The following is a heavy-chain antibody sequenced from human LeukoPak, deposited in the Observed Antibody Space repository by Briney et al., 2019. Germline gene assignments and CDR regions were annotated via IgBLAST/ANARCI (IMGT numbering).Heavy chain of an antibody. CDR3: AKASGSYWLFHY. D-gene: IGHD1-26*01. CDR1: GGSISSYY. CDR2: IYYSGST. Sequence: PSETLSLTCTVSGGSISSYYWSWIRQPPGKGLEWIGYIYYSGSTNYNPSLKSRVTISVDTSKNQFSLKLSSVTAADTAVYYCAKASGSYWLFHYWGQGTLVTVSS. J-gene: IGHJ4*02. V-gene: IGHV4-59*12.